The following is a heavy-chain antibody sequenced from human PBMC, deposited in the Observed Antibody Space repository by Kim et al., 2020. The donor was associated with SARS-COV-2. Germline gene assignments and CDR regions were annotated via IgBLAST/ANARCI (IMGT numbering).Heavy chain of an antibody. CDR3: ARQWNYYASGSSPDH. CDR1: GYSFTDYW. D-gene: IGHD3-10*01. J-gene: IGHJ4*02. CDR2: IYPGDSDT. Sequence: GESLKISCKGSGYSFTDYWIAWVRHMPGKGLEWMGIIYPGDSDTRYSPSFEGQVTISADKSISTAYPRWSSLQASDTAMYYCARQWNYYASGSSPDHWGQGTLVTVSS. V-gene: IGHV5-51*01.